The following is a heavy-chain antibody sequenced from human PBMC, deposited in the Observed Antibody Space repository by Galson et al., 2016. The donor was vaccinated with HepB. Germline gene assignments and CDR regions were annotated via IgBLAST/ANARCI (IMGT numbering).Heavy chain of an antibody. D-gene: IGHD3-16*01. CDR1: GFSFGTSG. V-gene: IGHV3-23*01. CDR2: ITGSGGTT. J-gene: IGHJ4*02. Sequence: SPRLSCAASGFSFGTSGMSWVRQTPGRGLEWVSGITGSGGTTHYADSVKGRFTISRDNSKNTLYLDMNNLRAGDTAVYYCGKHGGFDYWGQGALVTVSS. CDR3: GKHGGFDY.